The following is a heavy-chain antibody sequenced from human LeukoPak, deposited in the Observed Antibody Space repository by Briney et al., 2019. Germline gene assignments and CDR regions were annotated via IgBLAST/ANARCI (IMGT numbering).Heavy chain of an antibody. Sequence: PGGSLRLSCAASGFNFEGYGISWVRQAPGKGLEWVALISYDGSNKDYVDSVRGRFTISRDNSKNTLYLQMNSLRAEDTAVYYCAKSGRGARQLVRGYYFDYWGQGTLVTVSS. CDR2: ISYDGSNK. J-gene: IGHJ4*02. D-gene: IGHD6-13*01. V-gene: IGHV3-30*18. CDR3: AKSGRGARQLVRGYYFDY. CDR1: GFNFEGYG.